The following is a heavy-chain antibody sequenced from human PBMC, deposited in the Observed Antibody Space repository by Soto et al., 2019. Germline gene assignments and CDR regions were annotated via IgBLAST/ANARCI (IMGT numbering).Heavy chain of an antibody. Sequence: LRLSCAVSGFTFSSHGMQWVRQAPGKGLEWVAVIAFDGSVSYYTDSVKGRFTVSRDNSKSTLYLQMNSLRAEDTAVYYCAKEFRHDNWFFEHWGQGTQVTVSS. CDR1: GFTFSSHG. J-gene: IGHJ4*02. CDR2: IAFDGSVS. V-gene: IGHV3-30*18. D-gene: IGHD3-22*01. CDR3: AKEFRHDNWFFEH.